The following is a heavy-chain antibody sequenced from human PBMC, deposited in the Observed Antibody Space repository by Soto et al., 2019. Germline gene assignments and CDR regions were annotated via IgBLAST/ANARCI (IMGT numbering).Heavy chain of an antibody. V-gene: IGHV6-1*01. CDR2: TYYRSKWYN. CDR3: ARGSVVSSSWSYNWFDP. CDR1: GDSVSSNSAA. Sequence: PSQTLSLTCAISGDSVSSNSAAWNWIRQSPSRGLEWLGRTYYRSKWYNDYAVSVKSRITINPDTSKNQFSLQLNSVTPEDTAVYYCARGSVVSSSWSYNWFDPWGQGTLVTVS. D-gene: IGHD6-13*01. J-gene: IGHJ5*02.